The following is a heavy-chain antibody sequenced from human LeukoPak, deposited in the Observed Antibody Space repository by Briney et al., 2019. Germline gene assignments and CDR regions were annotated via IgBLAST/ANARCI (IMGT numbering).Heavy chain of an antibody. Sequence: PSETLSLTCTVSDSSITSTYYWAWFRQPPGKGPEWIATVFRLQTVRTFNNPSLESRVTVSLDPSQNQFSLNLTSVTAADTALYFCARVLHAPYLIDSWGQGTLVTVSS. V-gene: IGHV4-38-2*02. CDR1: DSSITSTYY. CDR2: VFRLQTVRT. J-gene: IGHJ4*02. D-gene: IGHD2-8*01. CDR3: ARVLHAPYLIDS.